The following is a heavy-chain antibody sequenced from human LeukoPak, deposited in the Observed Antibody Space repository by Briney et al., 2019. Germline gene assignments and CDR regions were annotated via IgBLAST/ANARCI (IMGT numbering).Heavy chain of an antibody. V-gene: IGHV3-53*01. CDR3: AREAGSSWYLP. J-gene: IGHJ4*02. CDR1: GFTVSSSY. Sequence: GGSLRLSCAASGFTVSSSYMSWVRQAPGKGLEWVSVIYIDGSTYYADSVKGRFTISRDNSKNTLYLQMNSLRAEDTAMYYCAREAGSSWYLPWGQGTLVTVSS. CDR2: IYIDGST. D-gene: IGHD6-13*01.